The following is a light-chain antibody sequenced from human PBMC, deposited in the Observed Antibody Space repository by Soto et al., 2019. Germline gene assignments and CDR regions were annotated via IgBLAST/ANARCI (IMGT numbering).Light chain of an antibody. V-gene: IGKV3D-15*01. J-gene: IGKJ5*01. CDR1: RSVSSSY. Sequence: DIVMTQSPATLSVSPGERATLSCRASRSVSSSYLAWYQQKPGQAPRLLIYGAYSRATGIPDTFSSSGSGTDFTLTISSLQSEDFAVYYCQQHNNWPPITCGQGTRLEIK. CDR2: GAY. CDR3: QQHNNWPPIT.